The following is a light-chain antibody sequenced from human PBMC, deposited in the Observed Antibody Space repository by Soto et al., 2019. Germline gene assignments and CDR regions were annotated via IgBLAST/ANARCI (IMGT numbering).Light chain of an antibody. J-gene: IGKJ5*01. Sequence: ILMTQSPSSLSASVGDRVTITCRASQDIGIYLAWYQQRPGTVPKLLIYSASTLQSGFPSRFSGSGSGTDFTLTISSLQPEDVATYYCQRYNSVPVTFGQGTRLEIK. CDR3: QRYNSVPVT. CDR1: QDIGIY. V-gene: IGKV1-27*01. CDR2: SAS.